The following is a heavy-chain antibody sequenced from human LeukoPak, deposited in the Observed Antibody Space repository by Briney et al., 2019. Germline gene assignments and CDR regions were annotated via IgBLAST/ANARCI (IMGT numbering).Heavy chain of an antibody. Sequence: VASVKVSCKASGGTFSSYAISWVRQATGQGLEWMGWMNPNSGNTGYAQKFQGRVTMTRNTSISTAYMELSSLRSEDTAVYYCASPRYCSSTSCYYYYGMDVWGQGTTVTVSS. D-gene: IGHD2-2*01. CDR2: MNPNSGNT. CDR1: GGTFSSYA. CDR3: ASPRYCSSTSCYYYYGMDV. V-gene: IGHV1-8*02. J-gene: IGHJ6*02.